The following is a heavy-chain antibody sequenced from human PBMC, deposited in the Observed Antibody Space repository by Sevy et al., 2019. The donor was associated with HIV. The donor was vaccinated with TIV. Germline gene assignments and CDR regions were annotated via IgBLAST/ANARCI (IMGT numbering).Heavy chain of an antibody. CDR2: IWNDGSNK. V-gene: IGHV3-33*01. CDR1: GFTFSNYG. D-gene: IGHD3-22*01. CDR3: ARGGDFNDRSAKRDFDY. J-gene: IGHJ4*02. Sequence: GGSLRLTCAASGFTFSNYGMHWVRQAPGKGLEWVAVIWNDGSNKYYADSVKGRFTISRDNSKNTLYLQMNSLRVEDTAVYFCARGGDFNDRSAKRDFDYWGQGTLVTVSS.